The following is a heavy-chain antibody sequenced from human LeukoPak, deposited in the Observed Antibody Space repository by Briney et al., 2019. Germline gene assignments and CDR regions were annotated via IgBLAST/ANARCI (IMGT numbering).Heavy chain of an antibody. J-gene: IGHJ4*02. CDR1: GYTFSEYY. Sequence: ASVKVSCKASGYTFSEYYIHWVRQAPGQGLEWMGWINPNSGGTHYAQKFQGRVTMTRDTSISTAYMELSRLRSDDTAVYYCARVGWAAPRVHFDSWGQGTLLTVSS. CDR2: INPNSGGT. V-gene: IGHV1-2*02. D-gene: IGHD6-25*01. CDR3: ARVGWAAPRVHFDS.